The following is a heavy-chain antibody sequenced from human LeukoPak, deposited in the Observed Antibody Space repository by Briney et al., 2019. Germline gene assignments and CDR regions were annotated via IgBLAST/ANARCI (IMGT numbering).Heavy chain of an antibody. CDR1: GFTFGDYA. J-gene: IGHJ5*02. V-gene: IGHV3-49*04. Sequence: PGGSLRLSCIASGFTFGDYAMNWVRQAPGRGLEWVGFISKKAYGGTTEYTASVKGRFTISRDDSKSIAYPQMNSLKSEDTAVYYCTRGRTGGLNWFDPWGQGTLVTVSS. CDR3: TRGRTGGLNWFDP. CDR2: ISKKAYGGTT. D-gene: IGHD2-15*01.